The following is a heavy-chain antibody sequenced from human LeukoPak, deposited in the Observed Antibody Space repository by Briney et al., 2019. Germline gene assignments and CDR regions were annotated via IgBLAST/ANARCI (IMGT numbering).Heavy chain of an antibody. CDR3: ARHPGIAVAGDAFDF. J-gene: IGHJ3*01. CDR2: FSYSGST. V-gene: IGHV4-39*01. D-gene: IGHD6-19*01. CDR1: GDSITTTSHY. Sequence: PSETLSLTCTVSGDSITTTSHYWGWIRQPPGKGLEWIGSFSYSGSTYDNPSLKSRVTISVDRSKNQFSLRLSSVTAADTAVYSCARHPGIAVAGDAFDFWGPGKVVTVSS.